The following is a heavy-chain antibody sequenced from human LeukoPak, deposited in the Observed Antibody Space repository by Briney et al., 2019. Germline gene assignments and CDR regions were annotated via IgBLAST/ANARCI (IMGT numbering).Heavy chain of an antibody. CDR2: INPNSGGT. V-gene: IGHV1-2*02. CDR1: VYTFTGYY. CDR3: ARDHGPYYFDY. J-gene: IGHJ4*02. Sequence: ASVKVSCEASVYTFTGYYMHWVRQAPGQGLEWMGWINPNSGGTNYAQKFQGRVTMTRDTSISTAYMELSRLRSDDTAVYYCARDHGPYYFDYWGQGTLVTVSS.